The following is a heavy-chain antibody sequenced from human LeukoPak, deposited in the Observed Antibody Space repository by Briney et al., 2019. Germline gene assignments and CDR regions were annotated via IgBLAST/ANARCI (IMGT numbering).Heavy chain of an antibody. D-gene: IGHD3-10*01. CDR3: ARANYYGSGRAAFDI. V-gene: IGHV3-74*01. Sequence: AGGSLRLSCAASGFTFSGYWMHWVRHAPGKGLVWVSRINSDGSSTSYADSVKGRFTISRDNAKNTLYLQMNSLRAEDTAVYYCARANYYGSGRAAFDIWGQGTMVTVSS. CDR2: INSDGSST. J-gene: IGHJ3*02. CDR1: GFTFSGYW.